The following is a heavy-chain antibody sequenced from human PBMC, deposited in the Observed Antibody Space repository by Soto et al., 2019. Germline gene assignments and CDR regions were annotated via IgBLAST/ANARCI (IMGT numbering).Heavy chain of an antibody. D-gene: IGHD4-17*01. V-gene: IGHV3-48*01. CDR3: ARLLYDSGDYVGY. Sequence: EAQLVDSGGTLVQPGGSLRLSCLASGFTFSSYSMNWVRQAPGKGLEWVAYISPSDTTIYYADSVKGRFTISRDDSKNSVYLQMNRRRVDATALYYCARLLYDSGDYVGYWGQGTLVTVSA. J-gene: IGHJ4*02. CDR2: ISPSDTTI. CDR1: GFTFSSYS.